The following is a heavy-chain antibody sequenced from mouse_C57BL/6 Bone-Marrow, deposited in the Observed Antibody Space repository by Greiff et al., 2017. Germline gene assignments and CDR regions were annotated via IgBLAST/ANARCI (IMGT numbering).Heavy chain of an antibody. CDR1: GYAFSSSW. J-gene: IGHJ2*01. V-gene: IGHV1-82*01. D-gene: IGHD1-1*01. CDR3: ARYYYGSSYHVDY. CDR2: IYPGDGDT. Sequence: VQLQQSGPELVKPGASVKISCKASGYAFSSSWMNWVKQRPGKGLEWIGRIYPGDGDTNYNGKFKGKATLTADKSSSTAYMQLSSLTSEDSAVYFCARYYYGSSYHVDYWGQGTTLTVSS.